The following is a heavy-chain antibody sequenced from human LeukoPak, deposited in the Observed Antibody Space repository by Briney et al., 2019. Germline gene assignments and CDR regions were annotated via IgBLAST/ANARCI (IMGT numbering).Heavy chain of an antibody. CDR1: GGSISSHY. CDR2: VHQSGRV. Sequence: SETLSLTCTVSGGSISSHYWSWIRQPPGKGLEWLGAVHQSGRVEYNPSLRVRTTISVDTSKNQFSLRLTSVTAADTAFYYCAREPTDWGQGILVSVSS. CDR3: AREPTD. J-gene: IGHJ4*02. V-gene: IGHV4-59*11.